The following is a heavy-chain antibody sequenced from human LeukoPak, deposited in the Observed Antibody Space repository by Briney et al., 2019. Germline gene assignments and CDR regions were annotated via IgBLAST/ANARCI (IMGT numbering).Heavy chain of an antibody. D-gene: IGHD6-19*01. CDR1: GFTFSSYA. CDR3: AKGSKAVLFTRDHYMDV. J-gene: IGHJ6*03. Sequence: GGSLRLSCAASGFTFSSYAMSWVRQAPGKGLEWVSAISGSGGSTYYADSVRGRFTISRDNSKNTLYLQMNSLRAEDTAVYFCAKGSKAVLFTRDHYMDVWGKGTTVTISS. V-gene: IGHV3-23*01. CDR2: ISGSGGST.